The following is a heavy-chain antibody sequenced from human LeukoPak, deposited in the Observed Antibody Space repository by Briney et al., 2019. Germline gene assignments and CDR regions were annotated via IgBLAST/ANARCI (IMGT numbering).Heavy chain of an antibody. CDR1: GFTFSSYW. Sequence: GGSLRLSCAASGFTFSSYWMSWVRQAPGKGLEWVANIKQDGSEKYYVDSVKGRFTISRDNAKNSLYLQMNGLRAEDTAVYYCARRIRRYYYGSGSYFHDYWGQGTLVTVSS. J-gene: IGHJ4*02. D-gene: IGHD3-10*01. CDR3: ARRIRRYYYGSGSYFHDY. CDR2: IKQDGSEK. V-gene: IGHV3-7*01.